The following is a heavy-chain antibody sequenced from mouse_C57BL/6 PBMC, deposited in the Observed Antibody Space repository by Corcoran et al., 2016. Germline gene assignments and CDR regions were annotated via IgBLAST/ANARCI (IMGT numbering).Heavy chain of an antibody. D-gene: IGHD2-1*01. CDR2: INTYSGVP. CDR3: SRRGNGNSHWYFDV. J-gene: IGHJ1*03. Sequence: QIQLVQSGPELKKPGETVKISCKASGYTFTTYGMSWVKQAPGKGLKWMGWINTYSGVPTYADDFKGRFAFSLETSASTAYLQINNLKNEDTATYFWSRRGNGNSHWYFDVWGTGTTVTVSS. V-gene: IGHV9-3*01. CDR1: GYTFTTYG.